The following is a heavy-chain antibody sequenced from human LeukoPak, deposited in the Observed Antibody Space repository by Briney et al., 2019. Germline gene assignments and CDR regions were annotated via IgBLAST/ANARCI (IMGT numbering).Heavy chain of an antibody. Sequence: SETLSLTCTVSGGSISSYYWSWIRQPPGKGLEWIGYIYYSGSTNYNPSLKSRVTISVDTSKNQFSLRLTSVTAADTAVYYCARDLDTTVTMKGMDVWGKGTTVTVSS. J-gene: IGHJ6*04. V-gene: IGHV4-59*12. CDR2: IYYSGST. D-gene: IGHD4-17*01. CDR1: GGSISSYY. CDR3: ARDLDTTVTMKGMDV.